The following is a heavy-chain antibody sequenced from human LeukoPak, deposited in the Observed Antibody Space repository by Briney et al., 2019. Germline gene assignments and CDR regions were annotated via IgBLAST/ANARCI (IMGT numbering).Heavy chain of an antibody. CDR1: GGSFSGYY. V-gene: IGHV4-34*01. CDR3: ARLGEYQYYMDV. D-gene: IGHD2/OR15-2a*01. Sequence: PSETLSLTCAVYGGSFSGYYWSWIRQPPGKGLEWIGEINHSGSTNYNPSLKSRVTISVDTSKNQFSLKVSSVTAADTAVYYCARLGEYQYYMDVWGKGTTVTISS. CDR2: INHSGST. J-gene: IGHJ6*03.